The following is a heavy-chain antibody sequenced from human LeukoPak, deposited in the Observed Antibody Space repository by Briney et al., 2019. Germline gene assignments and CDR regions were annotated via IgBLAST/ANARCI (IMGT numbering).Heavy chain of an antibody. V-gene: IGHV3-30*02. D-gene: IGHD3-10*01. Sequence: GGSLRLSCAASGFTFSSYGMHWVRQAPGKGLEWVAVIWYEGSNKYYADSVKGRFTISRDNSKNTLYLQMNSLRAEDTAVYYCAKCDFGEDYFDYWGQGTLVTVSS. CDR1: GFTFSSYG. J-gene: IGHJ4*02. CDR3: AKCDFGEDYFDY. CDR2: IWYEGSNK.